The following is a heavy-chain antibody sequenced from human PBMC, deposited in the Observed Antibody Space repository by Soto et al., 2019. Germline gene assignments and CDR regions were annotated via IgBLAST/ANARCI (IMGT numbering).Heavy chain of an antibody. J-gene: IGHJ4*02. CDR2: INSDGSST. CDR3: AREGPYDFWSGYYPTNFDY. Sequence: GGSLRLSCAASGFTFSSYWMHWVRQAPGKGLVWVSRINSDGSSTSYADSVKGRFTISRDNAKNTLYLQMNSLRAEDTAVYYCAREGPYDFWSGYYPTNFDYWGQGTLVTVSS. CDR1: GFTFSSYW. V-gene: IGHV3-74*01. D-gene: IGHD3-3*01.